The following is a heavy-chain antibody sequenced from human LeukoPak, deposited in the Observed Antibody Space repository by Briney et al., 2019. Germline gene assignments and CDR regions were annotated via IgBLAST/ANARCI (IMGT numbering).Heavy chain of an antibody. D-gene: IGHD3-22*01. Sequence: ASVKVSCKASGYTFTGYYMHWVRQAPGQGLEWMGRINPNSGGTNYAQKFQGRVTMTRDTSISTAYMELSRLRSDDTALYYCARERTPYYYDSSGYYDRGWFDPWGQGTLVTVSS. V-gene: IGHV1-2*06. CDR1: GYTFTGYY. CDR2: INPNSGGT. CDR3: ARERTPYYYDSSGYYDRGWFDP. J-gene: IGHJ5*02.